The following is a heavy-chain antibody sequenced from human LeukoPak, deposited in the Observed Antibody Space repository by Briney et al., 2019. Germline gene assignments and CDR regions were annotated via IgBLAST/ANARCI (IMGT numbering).Heavy chain of an antibody. CDR3: ARPSTGTTTGFDY. Sequence: SETLSLTCTVSGGSISGSSYYWGWIRQPPEKGLEWIGSTYYSGTTYYNPSLKSRVTISVDTSKNQFSLRLSSVTAADTAVYYCARPSTGTTTGFDYWGQGTLVTVSS. CDR1: GGSISGSSYY. CDR2: TYYSGTT. V-gene: IGHV4-39*01. J-gene: IGHJ4*02. D-gene: IGHD1-7*01.